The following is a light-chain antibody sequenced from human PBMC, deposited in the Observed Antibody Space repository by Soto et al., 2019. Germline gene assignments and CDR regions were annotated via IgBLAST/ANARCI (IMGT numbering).Light chain of an antibody. CDR3: QQYNNWPYT. CDR1: QSVSSY. CDR2: GAS. V-gene: IGKV3-15*01. Sequence: EIVMTQSPATLSVSPGERATLSCRASQSVSSYLAWYQQKPGQAPRLLIYGASTRATGISARFSGSGFGTEFTFTFSSLQSEDFAVYYCQQYNNWPYTFGQGTKVDIK. J-gene: IGKJ2*01.